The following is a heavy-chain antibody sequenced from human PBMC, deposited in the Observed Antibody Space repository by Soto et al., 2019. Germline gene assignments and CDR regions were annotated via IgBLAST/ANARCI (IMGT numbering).Heavy chain of an antibody. CDR2: VSDSGDTT. Sequence: PGESLKISCAASVFTFSSYAMTWVRQAPGKGLEWVSAVSDSGDTTYYAGSVKGRFTISRDISKNTLYLQMNSLRAEDTAVYYCARGRGFGRPFDPWGQGTLVTVSS. V-gene: IGHV3-23*01. CDR3: ARGRGFGRPFDP. CDR1: VFTFSSYA. D-gene: IGHD3-3*01. J-gene: IGHJ5*02.